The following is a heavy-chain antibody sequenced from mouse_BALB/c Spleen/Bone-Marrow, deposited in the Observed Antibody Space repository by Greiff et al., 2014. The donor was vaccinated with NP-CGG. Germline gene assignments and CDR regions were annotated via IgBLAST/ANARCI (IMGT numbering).Heavy chain of an antibody. D-gene: IGHD2-1*01. CDR3: ARDAGSGNYVDYAMDY. V-gene: IGHV7-1*02. J-gene: IGHJ4*01. CDR1: GFTFSDFY. CDR2: SRNKANDYTT. Sequence: DVMLVESGGGLVQPGGSLRLSCATSGFTFSDFYMEWVRQPPGKRLEWIAASRNKANDYTTEYSASVEGRFIVSRDTSQSILYLQMNALRAEDTAIYYCARDAGSGNYVDYAMDYWGQGTSVTVSS.